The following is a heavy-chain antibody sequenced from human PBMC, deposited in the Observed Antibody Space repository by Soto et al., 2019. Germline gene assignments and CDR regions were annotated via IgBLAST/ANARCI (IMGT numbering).Heavy chain of an antibody. J-gene: IGHJ4*02. CDR1: GYTLIMYY. CDR3: ARSPYSSGYYYAIDY. CDR2: INPSGGST. D-gene: IGHD3-22*01. Sequence: QVQLVQSGAEVKKPGASVKVSCKASGYTLIMYYIHWMRQAPGQGLEWMGLINPSGGSTTYAQKFQGRVTMTRDTSTSTVYMDLSSLKSEDTAVYYCARSPYSSGYYYAIDYWGQGTQVTVSS. V-gene: IGHV1-46*01.